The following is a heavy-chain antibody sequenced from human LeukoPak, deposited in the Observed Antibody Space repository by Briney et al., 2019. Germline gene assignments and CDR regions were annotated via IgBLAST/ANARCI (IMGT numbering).Heavy chain of an antibody. D-gene: IGHD1-26*01. J-gene: IGHJ6*02. V-gene: IGHV5-51*01. CDR3: ARHVDGGYYAGMDV. CDR1: DYSFTNYW. Sequence: GESLKISCKGSDYSFTNYWLGWVRQMPGKGLEWMVVTSPDATDTTSSPAFRGHVTISADKSISTAYLQWSSLKASDTAMYYCARHVDGGYYAGMDVWGQGNPVTVTS. CDR2: TSPDATDT.